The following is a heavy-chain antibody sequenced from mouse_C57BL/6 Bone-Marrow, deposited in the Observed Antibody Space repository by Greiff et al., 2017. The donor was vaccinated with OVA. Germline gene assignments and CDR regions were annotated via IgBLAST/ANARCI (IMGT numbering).Heavy chain of an antibody. D-gene: IGHD2-4*01. CDR2: ISYDGSN. CDR3: AIDSAWFAY. J-gene: IGHJ3*01. CDR1: GYSIPSGYY. V-gene: IGHV3-6*01. Sequence: EVQLVESGPGLVKPSQSLSLTCSVTGYSIPSGYYWNWIRQFPGNKLEWMGYISYDGSNNYNPSLKNRISITRDTSKNQFFLKLNSVTTEDTATYYCAIDSAWFAYWGQGTLVTVSA.